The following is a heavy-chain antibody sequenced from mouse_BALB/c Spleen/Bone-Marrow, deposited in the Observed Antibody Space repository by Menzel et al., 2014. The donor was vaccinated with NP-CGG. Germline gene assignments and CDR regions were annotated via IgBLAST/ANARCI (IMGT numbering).Heavy chain of an antibody. CDR3: ARRGGYPWFAY. Sequence: QVQLQQSGAELMRPGASVKISCKATGHTFRNYRIEWVKQRPGHGLEWIGEILPGSYSTNYNEKLKGKATFTADTSSNTAYMQLSSLTSEDSAVYYCARRGGYPWFAYWGQGTLVTVSA. J-gene: IGHJ3*01. D-gene: IGHD2-2*01. CDR1: GHTFRNYR. V-gene: IGHV1-9*01. CDR2: ILPGSYST.